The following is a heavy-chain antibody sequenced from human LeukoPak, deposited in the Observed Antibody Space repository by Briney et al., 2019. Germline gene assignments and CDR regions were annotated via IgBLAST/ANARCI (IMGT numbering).Heavy chain of an antibody. CDR2: IYTSGST. CDR3: ARMFRITMGGYAGYYFDY. D-gene: IGHD3-10*01. CDR1: GGSISSYY. Sequence: PSETLSLTCTVSGGSISSYYWSWIRQPAGKGLEWIGRIYTSGSTNYNPSLKSRVTRSVDTSKNQFSLKLSSVTAADTAVYYCARMFRITMGGYAGYYFDYWGQGTLVTVSS. V-gene: IGHV4-4*07. J-gene: IGHJ4*02.